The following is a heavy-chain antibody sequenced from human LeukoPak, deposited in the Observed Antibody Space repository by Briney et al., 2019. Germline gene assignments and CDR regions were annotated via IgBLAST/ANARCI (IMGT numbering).Heavy chain of an antibody. J-gene: IGHJ5*02. CDR3: ARGVGGPLKLEYCSSTICYTLDP. V-gene: IGHV4-4*07. Sequence: SETLSLTCTVSGGSITSYYWSWLRQPAGKGLEWIGRIYTSGSTNYNPSLKSRVTMSVDTSQNQFSLKLSSVTAADTAVYYCARGVGGPLKLEYCSSTICYTLDPWGQGTLVTVSS. CDR1: GGSITSYY. D-gene: IGHD2-2*02. CDR2: IYTSGST.